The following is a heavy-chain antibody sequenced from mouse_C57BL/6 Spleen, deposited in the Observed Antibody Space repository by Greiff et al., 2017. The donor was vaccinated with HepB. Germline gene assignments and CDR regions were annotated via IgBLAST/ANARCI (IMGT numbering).Heavy chain of an antibody. CDR2: IYPGDGDT. V-gene: IGHV1-81*01. CDR1: GYTFTSYG. Sequence: VHLVESGAELARPGASVKLSCKASGYTFTSYGISWVKQRTGQGLEWIGEIYPGDGDTNYNGKFKGKATLTADKSSSTAYMQLSSLTSEDSAVYFCANHGAMDYWGQGTSVTVSS. J-gene: IGHJ4*01. CDR3: ANHGAMDY.